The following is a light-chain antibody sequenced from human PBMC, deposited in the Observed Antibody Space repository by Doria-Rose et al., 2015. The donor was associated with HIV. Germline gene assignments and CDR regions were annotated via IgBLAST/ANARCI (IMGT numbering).Light chain of an antibody. CDR2: DGS. J-gene: IGKJ1*01. CDR1: QSLSSTY. Sequence: EIVMTQSPGTLSLSPGERATLSCRASQSLSSTYLAWYQQKPGQAPSLLIYDGSTRATGIPDRFSASGSGTDFTLTTNRLEPEDFALYYCHQYGTSWTFGQGTKVEIK. CDR3: HQYGTSWT. V-gene: IGKV3-20*01.